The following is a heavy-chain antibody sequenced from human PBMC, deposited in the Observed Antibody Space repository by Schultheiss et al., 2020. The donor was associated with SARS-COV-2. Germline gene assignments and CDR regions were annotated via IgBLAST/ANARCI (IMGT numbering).Heavy chain of an antibody. D-gene: IGHD3-3*01. J-gene: IGHJ3*02. V-gene: IGHV1-2*02. CDR2: INPNSGGT. CDR1: GYTFTGYY. CDR3: AAARITIFGVVNAFDI. Sequence: GESLKISCKASGYTFTGYYMHWVRQAPGQGLEWMGWINPNSGGTNYAQKFQGRVTMTRDMSTSTAYMELSSLRSEDTAVYYCAAARITIFGVVNAFDIWGQGTMVTVSS.